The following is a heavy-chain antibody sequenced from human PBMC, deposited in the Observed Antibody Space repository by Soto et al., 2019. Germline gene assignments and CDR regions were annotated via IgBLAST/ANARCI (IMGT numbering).Heavy chain of an antibody. CDR2: IKQDGSEK. CDR1: GFTFSRSW. CDR3: ASGIFGGFITPAPYYYYYMDV. V-gene: IGHV3-7*01. J-gene: IGHJ6*03. D-gene: IGHD3-3*01. Sequence: EVQLVESGGGLVQPGGSLRLSCAASGFTFSRSWMSWVRQAPGKGLEWVANIKQDGSEKYYVDSVKGRFSISRDNAKNSLNLQMNSLRVEDTAVYYCASGIFGGFITPAPYYYYYMDVWGKGTTVTVSS.